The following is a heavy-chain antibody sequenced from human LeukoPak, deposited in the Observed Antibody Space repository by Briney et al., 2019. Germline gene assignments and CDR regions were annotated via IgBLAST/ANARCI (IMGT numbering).Heavy chain of an antibody. CDR3: ATYGHYYYMGV. CDR2: MNPNSGNT. J-gene: IGHJ6*03. Sequence: ASVKVSCKASGYTFTGYYMHWVRQATGQGLEWMGWMNPNSGNTGYAQKFQGRVTMTRNTSISTAYMELSSLRSEDTAVYYCATYGHYYYMGVWGKGTTVTISS. CDR1: GYTFTGYY. D-gene: IGHD3-10*01. V-gene: IGHV1-8*02.